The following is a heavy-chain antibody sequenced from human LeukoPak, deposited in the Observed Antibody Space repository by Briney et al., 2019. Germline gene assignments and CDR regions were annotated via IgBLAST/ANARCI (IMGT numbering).Heavy chain of an antibody. D-gene: IGHD1-1*01. J-gene: IGHJ4*02. V-gene: IGHV4-59*01. Sequence: SETLSLTCTVSGGSISHYYWSWIRQPPGKGLEWIGYIYYSGSTDYNPSLKSRVTISIDTSKKQFSLKLSSVTAADTAVYYCARGDKLERRPYDYWGQGTLVTVSS. CDR3: ARGDKLERRPYDY. CDR2: IYYSGST. CDR1: GGSISHYY.